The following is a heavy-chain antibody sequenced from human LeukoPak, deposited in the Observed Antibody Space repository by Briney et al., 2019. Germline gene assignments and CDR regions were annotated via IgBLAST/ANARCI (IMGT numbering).Heavy chain of an antibody. CDR1: GYTFTSYG. Sequence: ASVKVSCKASGYTFTSYGISWVRQAPGQGLGWVGWISAYNGNTNYAQKLQGRVTMTTDTSTSTAYMELRSLRSDDTAVYYCARYCSSTSCDPIYYYYGMDVWGQGTTVTVSS. J-gene: IGHJ6*02. D-gene: IGHD2-2*01. CDR3: ARYCSSTSCDPIYYYYGMDV. CDR2: ISAYNGNT. V-gene: IGHV1-18*01.